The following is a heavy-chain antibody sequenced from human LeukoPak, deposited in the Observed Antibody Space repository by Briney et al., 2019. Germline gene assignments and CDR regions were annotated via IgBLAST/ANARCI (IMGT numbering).Heavy chain of an antibody. CDR2: INHSGST. V-gene: IGHV4-34*01. J-gene: IGHJ3*02. CDR1: GDSIGSYF. Sequence: PSETLSLTCTVSGDSIGSYFWSWIRQPPGKGLEWIGEINHSGSTNYNPSLKSRVTISVDTSKNQFSLKLSSVTAADTAVYYCARGRGIVVVPAAMFRWTDAFDIWGQGTMVTVSS. D-gene: IGHD2-2*01. CDR3: ARGRGIVVVPAAMFRWTDAFDI.